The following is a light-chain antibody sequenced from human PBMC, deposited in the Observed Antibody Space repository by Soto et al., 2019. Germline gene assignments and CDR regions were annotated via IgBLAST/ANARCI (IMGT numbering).Light chain of an antibody. CDR3: QQSYSTPPEWT. J-gene: IGKJ1*01. V-gene: IGKV1-39*01. CDR2: AAS. CDR1: QSIGNY. Sequence: IHMTQSPSSLSACVGYRVTITCRAIQSIGNYLNWYRQKPGKAPELLIYAASILQSEVPSRFRGSGSGKDFTLNISSLQPEDFATYYCQQSYSTPPEWTFGQGTKVDIK.